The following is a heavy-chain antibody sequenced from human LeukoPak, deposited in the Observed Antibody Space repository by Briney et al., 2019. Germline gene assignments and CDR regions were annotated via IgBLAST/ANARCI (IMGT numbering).Heavy chain of an antibody. Sequence: PGGSLRLSCAASGFTFSSYGMHWVRQAPGKGLEWVAVISYDGSNKYYADPVKGRFTISRDNSKNTLYLQMNSLRAEDTAVYYCAKDFYSSGWYFDYWGQGTLVTVSS. V-gene: IGHV3-30*18. CDR2: ISYDGSNK. J-gene: IGHJ4*02. D-gene: IGHD6-19*01. CDR3: AKDFYSSGWYFDY. CDR1: GFTFSSYG.